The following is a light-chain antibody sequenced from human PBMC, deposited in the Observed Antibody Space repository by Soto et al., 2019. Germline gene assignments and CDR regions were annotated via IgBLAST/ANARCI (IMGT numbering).Light chain of an antibody. J-gene: IGKJ2*01. CDR2: DAS. CDR3: KQYNSYYT. CDR1: QSISSW. Sequence: DIQMTQSPSTLSASVGDRVTITCRASQSISSWLAWYQQKPGKAPKLLIYDASSLDSGVPSRFSGSGSGTDITLTISSLQPDDFATYYCKQYNSYYTFGQGTKLEIK. V-gene: IGKV1-5*01.